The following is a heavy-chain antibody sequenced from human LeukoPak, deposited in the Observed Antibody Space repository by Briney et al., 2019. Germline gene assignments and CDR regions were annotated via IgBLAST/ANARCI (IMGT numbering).Heavy chain of an antibody. Sequence: ASVKVSCKVSGYTLTELSMYWVRQAPGKGLEWMGGFDPEHAETIYAQKFQGRVTMTEDTSTDTAYMELSSLRSEDTAVYYCVTVDYYDSSNYYYGGYWGQGTLVTVSS. CDR1: GYTLTELS. J-gene: IGHJ4*02. D-gene: IGHD3-22*01. CDR3: VTVDYYDSSNYYYGGY. V-gene: IGHV1-24*01. CDR2: FDPEHAET.